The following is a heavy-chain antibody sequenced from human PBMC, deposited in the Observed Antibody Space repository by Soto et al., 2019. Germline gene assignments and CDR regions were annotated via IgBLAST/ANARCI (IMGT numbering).Heavy chain of an antibody. CDR3: AGQRRDFDY. CDR1: GGSISSSRSH. V-gene: IGHV4-39*01. CDR2: IYYSGST. Sequence: PSETLSLTCTVSGGSISSSRSHWGWIRQPPGKGLECIGSIYYSGSTYYSPSLKSRVTISVDTSKNQFSLNLSSVTAADTAVYYCAGQRRDFDYWGQGSLVTVSS. J-gene: IGHJ4*02.